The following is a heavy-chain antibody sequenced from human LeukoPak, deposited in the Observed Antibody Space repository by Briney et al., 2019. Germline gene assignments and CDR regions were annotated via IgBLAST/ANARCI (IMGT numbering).Heavy chain of an antibody. Sequence: PGGSLRLSCAAPGFTVSSNYMSWVRQAPGKGLERVSVIYSGGSTYYADSVKGRFTISRDNSKNTLYLQMNSLRAEDTAVYYCARAHWGWSTKYYFDYWGQGTLVTVSS. CDR1: GFTVSSNY. V-gene: IGHV3-66*02. J-gene: IGHJ4*02. CDR2: IYSGGST. CDR3: ARAHWGWSTKYYFDY. D-gene: IGHD6-19*01.